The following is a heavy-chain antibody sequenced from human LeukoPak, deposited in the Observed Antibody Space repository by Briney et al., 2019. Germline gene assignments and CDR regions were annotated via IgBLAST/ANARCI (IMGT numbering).Heavy chain of an antibody. CDR3: ARILSGSYLGPFDY. V-gene: IGHV1-2*02. CDR2: INPNSGGT. D-gene: IGHD1-26*01. Sequence: ASVKVSCKASGYTFTGYYMHWVRQAPGQGLEWMGWINPNSGGTNYAQKFQGRVTMTRDTSISTAYMELSRLRSDDTAVYYCARILSGSYLGPFDYWGQGTLVTVSS. CDR1: GYTFTGYY. J-gene: IGHJ4*02.